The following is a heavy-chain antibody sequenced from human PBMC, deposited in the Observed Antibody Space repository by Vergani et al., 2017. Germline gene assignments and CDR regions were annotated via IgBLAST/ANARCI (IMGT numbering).Heavy chain of an antibody. J-gene: IGHJ4*02. D-gene: IGHD2-2*02. CDR2: ISSSSSYI. CDR3: ARDPSGCSSTSCYKGGYGY. Sequence: EVQLVESGGGLVKPGGSLRLSCAASGFTFSSYSMNWVRQAPGKGLEWVSSISSSSSYIYYADSVKGRFTISRDNAKNSLYLQMNSLRAEETAVYYCARDPSGCSSTSCYKGGYGYWGQGTLVTVSS. V-gene: IGHV3-21*01. CDR1: GFTFSSYS.